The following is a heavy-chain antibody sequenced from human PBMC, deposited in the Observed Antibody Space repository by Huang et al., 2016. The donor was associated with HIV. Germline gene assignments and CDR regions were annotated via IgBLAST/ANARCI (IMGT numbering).Heavy chain of an antibody. D-gene: IGHD6-19*01. Sequence: QVQLVESGGGVVQPGRSLRLSCAAFGFIFSKYGMHWFRQAPGKSLEWVALISYYGSNKYYTDSVKGRFSISRDNSKNTLYLQMNSLRAEDTAVYYCALKGDSSGWEYFRHWGQGTLVTVSS. V-gene: IGHV3-30*03. J-gene: IGHJ1*01. CDR3: ALKGDSSGWEYFRH. CDR2: ISYYGSNK. CDR1: GFIFSKYG.